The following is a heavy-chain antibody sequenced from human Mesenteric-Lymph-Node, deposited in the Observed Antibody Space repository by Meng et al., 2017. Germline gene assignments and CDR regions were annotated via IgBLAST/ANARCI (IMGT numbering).Heavy chain of an antibody. Sequence: VQLVQAGTEVKKPGATVEVSCKASGGTFSSYTISWVRQAPGQGLEWMGRIIPILGIANYAQKFQGRVTITADESTSTAYMELSSLRSEDTAVYYCASRYYYDSSGYYYYWGQGTLVTVSS. CDR3: ASRYYYDSSGYYYY. CDR1: GGTFSSYT. D-gene: IGHD3-22*01. J-gene: IGHJ4*02. CDR2: IIPILGIA. V-gene: IGHV1-69*02.